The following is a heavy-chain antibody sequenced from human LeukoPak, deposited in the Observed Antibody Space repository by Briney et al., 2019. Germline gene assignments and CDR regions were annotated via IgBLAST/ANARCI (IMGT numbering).Heavy chain of an antibody. Sequence: GASVKVSCKASGGTFSSYAISWVRQAPGQGLEWMGGIIPIFGTANYAQKFQGRVTITADKSTSTAYMELSSLRSEDTAVYYCARDVSSSWYGRHSNPRGLGAEYFQHWGQGTLVTVSS. J-gene: IGHJ1*01. CDR1: GGTFSSYA. D-gene: IGHD6-13*01. CDR2: IIPIFGTA. CDR3: ARDVSSSWYGRHSNPRGLGAEYFQH. V-gene: IGHV1-69*06.